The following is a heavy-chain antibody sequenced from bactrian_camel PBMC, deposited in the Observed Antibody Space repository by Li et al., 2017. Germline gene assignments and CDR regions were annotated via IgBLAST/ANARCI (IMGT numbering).Heavy chain of an antibody. CDR2: IWSPDHST. CDR3: ALGVPCMGWSMPAPKASDFGY. J-gene: IGHJ6*01. D-gene: IGHD1*01. CDR1: GFISSNHC. V-gene: IGHV3S63*01. Sequence: HVQLVESGGGSVQVGESLIISCAASGFISSNHCVAWFREGPGKEREGVALIWSPDHSTYYLDSVKGRFTTSLDAAANTLYLQMDSLKFEDTAVYYCALGVPCMGWSMPAPKASDFGYWGQGTQVTVS.